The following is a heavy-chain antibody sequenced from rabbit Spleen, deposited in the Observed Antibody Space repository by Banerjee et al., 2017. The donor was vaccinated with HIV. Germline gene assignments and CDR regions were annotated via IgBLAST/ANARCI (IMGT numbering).Heavy chain of an antibody. Sequence: QSLEESGGGLVKPGASLTLTCTASGFSFNNYYYMCWVRQAPGKGLELIACIGTAGGGTYYASWAKGRFTISTTSSTTVTLQMTSLTAADTATYFCARGSSYANFGALWGPGTLVTVS. J-gene: IGHJ4*01. CDR2: IGTAGGGT. CDR3: ARGSSYANFGAL. D-gene: IGHD8-1*01. V-gene: IGHV1S40*01. CDR1: GFSFNNYYY.